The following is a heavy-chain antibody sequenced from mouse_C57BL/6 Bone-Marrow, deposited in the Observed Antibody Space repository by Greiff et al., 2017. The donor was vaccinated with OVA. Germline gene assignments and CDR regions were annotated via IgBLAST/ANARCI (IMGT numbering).Heavy chain of an antibody. D-gene: IGHD6-1*01. CDR2: IDPSDSET. V-gene: IGHV1-52*01. CDR1: GYTFTSYW. J-gene: IGHJ2*01. CDR3: ARRDATSVGFAY. Sequence: VQLQQPGAELVRPGSSVKLSCKASGYTFTSYWMHWVKQRPIQGLEWIGNIDPSDSETHYNQKFKDKATLTVDKSSSTAYMQLSSLTSEDSAVYYCARRDATSVGFAYWGQGTTLTVSS.